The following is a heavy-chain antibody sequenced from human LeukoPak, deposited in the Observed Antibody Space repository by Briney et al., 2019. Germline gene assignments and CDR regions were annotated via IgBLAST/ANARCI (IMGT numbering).Heavy chain of an antibody. CDR3: AREYCSTTRCYMADY. J-gene: IGHJ4*02. D-gene: IGHD2-2*01. CDR1: GYRFTSYG. Sequence: ASVKVSCKSSGYRFTSYGISWVRQAPGQGLEWMGWISGYNGNTNYAQKLQGRVTMTTDTSTSTAYMELRSLRSDDTAVYYCAREYCSTTRCYMADYWGQGTLVTVSS. V-gene: IGHV1-18*01. CDR2: ISGYNGNT.